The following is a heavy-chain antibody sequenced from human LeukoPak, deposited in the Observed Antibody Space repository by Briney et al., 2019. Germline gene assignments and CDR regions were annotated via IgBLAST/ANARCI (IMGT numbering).Heavy chain of an antibody. CDR2: ISYDGSKK. CDR3: ARDRGYSGYDGLDY. Sequence: PGGSLRLSCAASGFTFSNYAMHWVRQARGKGLEWGGVISYDGSKKYDADSVRGRFTISRDNSKNTLYLQMNSLRAEDTAVYYCARDRGYSGYDGLDYWGQGNLGTVSS. CDR1: GFTFSNYA. V-gene: IGHV3-30-3*01. D-gene: IGHD5-12*01. J-gene: IGHJ4*02.